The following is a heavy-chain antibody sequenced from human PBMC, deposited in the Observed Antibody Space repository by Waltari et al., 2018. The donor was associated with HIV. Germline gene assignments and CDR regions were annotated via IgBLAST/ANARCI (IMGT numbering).Heavy chain of an antibody. J-gene: IGHJ3*02. D-gene: IGHD1-26*01. CDR2: NSISISTI. CDR1: GFTSSSHN. CDR3: ARARGAGRGAFDI. Sequence: EVQLVAPGGALVQPGGSLRLPWAASGFTSSSHNIHWGRKGTGKGLEGISYNSISISTIYYVDSVKGQFTVSRDNPNNSLYLQMNSRSAEDTAVYYCARARGAGRGAFDIWGQGTMVTVSS. V-gene: IGHV3-48*04.